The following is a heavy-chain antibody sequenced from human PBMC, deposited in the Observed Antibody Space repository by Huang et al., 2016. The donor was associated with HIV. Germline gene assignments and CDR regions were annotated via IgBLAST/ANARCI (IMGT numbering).Heavy chain of an antibody. V-gene: IGHV1-69*10. CDR1: GGSFNSLA. CDR2: IVPLFSGT. Sequence: VQLVQSGAEVKRPGTSVKISCKASGGSFNSLAFNWVRKAPGQGLQYMGGIVPLFSGTNYAEKFRGRLSISADKSTSTVFMELRGLTSEDTAVFFCAREGQTWYGKPIAAFEIWGQGTSVIVSP. CDR3: AREGQTWYGKPIAAFEI. J-gene: IGHJ3*02. D-gene: IGHD6-13*01.